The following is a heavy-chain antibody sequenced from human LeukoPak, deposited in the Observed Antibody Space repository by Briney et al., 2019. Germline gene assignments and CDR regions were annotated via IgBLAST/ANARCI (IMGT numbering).Heavy chain of an antibody. J-gene: IGHJ5*02. Sequence: SETLSLTCAVYGGSFSGYYWSWIRQPPGKGLEWIGEINHSGSTNYNPSLKGRVTISVDTSKNQFSLKLSSVTAADTAVYYCARLCSSGWFKDKNWFDPWGQGIPVTVSS. CDR2: INHSGST. V-gene: IGHV4-34*01. D-gene: IGHD6-19*01. CDR1: GGSFSGYY. CDR3: ARLCSSGWFKDKNWFDP.